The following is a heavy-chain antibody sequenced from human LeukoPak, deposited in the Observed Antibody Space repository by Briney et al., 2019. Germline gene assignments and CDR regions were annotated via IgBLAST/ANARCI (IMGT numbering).Heavy chain of an antibody. V-gene: IGHV1-18*01. CDR3: ATYYCSTTSCYPYFFDY. CDR2: VNPDNGNT. CDR1: GYPFTRYG. Sequence: ASVKVSCKASGYPFTRYGISWVRQAPGQGLEWMGWVNPDNGNTKYAQKFQGRVTMTTDTSTSTAHMELRSLRSDDTAVYYCATYYCSTTSCYPYFFDYWGQGTLVTVSS. J-gene: IGHJ4*02. D-gene: IGHD2-2*01.